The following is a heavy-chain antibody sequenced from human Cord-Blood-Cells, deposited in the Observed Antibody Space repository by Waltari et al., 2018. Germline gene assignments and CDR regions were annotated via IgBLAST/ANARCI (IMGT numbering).Heavy chain of an antibody. J-gene: IGHJ3*02. D-gene: IGHD5-12*01. Sequence: QVQLQQWGAGLLKPSETLSLTCAVYGGSFSGYYWSWIRQPPGKGLEWIGEINHSGSTNYNPSLKSRVTISVGTSKNQFSLKLSSVTAADTAVYYCARGVDIVATIDAFDIWGQGTMVTVSS. CDR3: ARGVDIVATIDAFDI. CDR2: INHSGST. V-gene: IGHV4-34*01. CDR1: GGSFSGYY.